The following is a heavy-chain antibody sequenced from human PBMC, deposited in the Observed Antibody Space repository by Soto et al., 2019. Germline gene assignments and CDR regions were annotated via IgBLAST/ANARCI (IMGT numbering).Heavy chain of an antibody. CDR3: AREEDYGDYVFLDY. Sequence: EVQLVESGGGLVQPGGSLRLSCAASGFTFSSYSMNWVRQAPGKRLEWVSYISSSSSTIYYADSVKGRFTISRDNAKNSLYLQMNSLRAEDTAVYYCAREEDYGDYVFLDYWGQGTLVTVSS. CDR1: GFTFSSYS. CDR2: ISSSSSTI. J-gene: IGHJ4*02. V-gene: IGHV3-48*01. D-gene: IGHD4-17*01.